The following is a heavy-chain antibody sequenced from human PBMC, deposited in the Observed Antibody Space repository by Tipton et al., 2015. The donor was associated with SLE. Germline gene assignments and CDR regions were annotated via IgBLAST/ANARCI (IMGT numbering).Heavy chain of an antibody. Sequence: TLSLTCAVSGYSISSGYYWGWIRQPPGKGLEWIGSIYHSGSTYYNPSLKSRVTISVDTSKNQFSLKLSSVTAADTAVYYCARDPGETDAFDIWGQGTMVTVSS. CDR1: GYSISSGYY. V-gene: IGHV4-38-2*02. D-gene: IGHD3-10*01. CDR2: IYHSGST. CDR3: ARDPGETDAFDI. J-gene: IGHJ3*02.